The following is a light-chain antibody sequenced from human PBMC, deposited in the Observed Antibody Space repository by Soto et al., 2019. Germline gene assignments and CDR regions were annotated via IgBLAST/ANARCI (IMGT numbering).Light chain of an antibody. Sequence: QLVLTQSSSASASLGSSVRLTCTLSSGHSSYIIAWHQQQPGKAPRYLMKLQGSGSYNKGSGAPDRFSGSSSGADRYLTISNLQSEDEADYYCETWDSNTWVFGGGTKLTVL. CDR1: SGHSSYI. CDR2: LQGSGSY. V-gene: IGLV4-60*03. J-gene: IGLJ3*02. CDR3: ETWDSNTWV.